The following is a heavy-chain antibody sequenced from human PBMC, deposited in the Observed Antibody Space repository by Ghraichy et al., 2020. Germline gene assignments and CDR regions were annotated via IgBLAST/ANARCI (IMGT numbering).Heavy chain of an antibody. Sequence: GGSLRLSCAASGFTLSGYAMNWLRQPPGKGLEWVSFISDSGITTYYADSVKGRFTISRDNARNSLYLQMNSLRDDDTAVYYCRYYNSGGRAAAFGIWGQGTKVIVSS. CDR1: GFTLSGYA. J-gene: IGHJ3*02. CDR3: RYYNSGGRAAAFGI. V-gene: IGHV3-48*02. D-gene: IGHD3-22*01. CDR2: ISDSGITT.